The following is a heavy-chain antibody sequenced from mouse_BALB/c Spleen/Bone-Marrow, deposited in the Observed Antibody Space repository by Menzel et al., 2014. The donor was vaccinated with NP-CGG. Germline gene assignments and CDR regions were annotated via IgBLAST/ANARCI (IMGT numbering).Heavy chain of an antibody. CDR3: TRSRGNYDGAWFAY. D-gene: IGHD2-4*01. V-gene: IGHV14-3*02. Sequence: EVQLQQAGAELGKPGASVKWSCTTSGFNIKDTYIHWVKQRLEQGLAWIGRIDPAKGNTKFVPKFQGKATVTADTSSNTAYLHLSSLTSEDTAVYYCTRSRGNYDGAWFAYWGQGTLVTVPA. J-gene: IGHJ3*01. CDR2: IDPAKGNT. CDR1: GFNIKDTY.